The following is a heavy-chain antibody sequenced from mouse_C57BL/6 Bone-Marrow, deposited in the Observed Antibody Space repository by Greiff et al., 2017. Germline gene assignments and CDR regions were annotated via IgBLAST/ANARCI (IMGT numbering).Heavy chain of an antibody. J-gene: IGHJ4*01. Sequence: EVKLMESGGDLVKPGGSLKLSCAASGFTFSSYGMSWVRQTPDKRLEWVATISSGGSYTYYPDSVKGRFTISRDNAKNTLYLQMSSLKSEDTAMYYCARQLRLRASMDYWGQGTSVTVSS. D-gene: IGHD3-2*02. CDR1: GFTFSSYG. CDR2: ISSGGSYT. CDR3: ARQLRLRASMDY. V-gene: IGHV5-6*01.